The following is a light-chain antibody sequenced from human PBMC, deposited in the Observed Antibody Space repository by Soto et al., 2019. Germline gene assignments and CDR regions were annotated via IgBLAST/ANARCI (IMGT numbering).Light chain of an antibody. J-gene: IGKJ2*01. CDR3: QQYDNSLYT. Sequence: EIVLTQSPGTLSLSPGEGATLSCRASQSVSSSYLAWYQQKPGQPPRLLIYAASSRATGIPDRFSGSGSGTDFTLTISRLEPEDFAVYYCQQYDNSLYTFGQGTKLESK. CDR2: AAS. V-gene: IGKV3-20*01. CDR1: QSVSSSY.